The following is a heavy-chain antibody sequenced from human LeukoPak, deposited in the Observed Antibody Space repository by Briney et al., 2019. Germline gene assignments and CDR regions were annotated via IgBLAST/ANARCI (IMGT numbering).Heavy chain of an antibody. V-gene: IGHV4-59*12. J-gene: IGHJ4*02. D-gene: IGHD6-13*01. CDR1: GGSISSYY. Sequence: PSETLSLTCTVSGGSISSYYWSWIRQSPGKGLEWIGYIYYSGSTNYNPSLKSRVTISIDTSKNQFSLKLTSVTAADTAVYYCARAAAATIYYSDYWGQGTLVTVSS. CDR2: IYYSGST. CDR3: ARAAAATIYYSDY.